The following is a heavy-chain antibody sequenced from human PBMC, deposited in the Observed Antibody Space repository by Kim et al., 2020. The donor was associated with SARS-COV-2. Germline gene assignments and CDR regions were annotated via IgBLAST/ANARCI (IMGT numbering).Heavy chain of an antibody. CDR1: GYTFTGYY. Sequence: ASVKVSCKASGYTFTGYYMHWVRQAPGQGLEWMGWINPNSGGTNYAQKFQGRVTMTRDTSISTAYMELSRLRSDDTAVYYCARDSGFRVARPRWYFDLWGRGTLVTVSS. CDR2: INPNSGGT. CDR3: ARDSGFRVARPRWYFDL. D-gene: IGHD3-10*01. V-gene: IGHV1-2*02. J-gene: IGHJ2*01.